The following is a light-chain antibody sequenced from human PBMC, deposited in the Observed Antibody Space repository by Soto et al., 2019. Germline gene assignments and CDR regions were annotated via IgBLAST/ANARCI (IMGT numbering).Light chain of an antibody. J-gene: IGLJ1*01. V-gene: IGLV1-40*01. CDR1: SSNIGAGYD. CDR3: QPYDSSLSAPV. Sequence: QSVLTQPPSVSGAPGQRVTISCTGSSSNIGAGYDVHWYQQLPGTAPKLLIFGNSNRPSGVPDRFSGSKSGTSASLAITGLQSEDEADYYCQPYDSSLSAPVFGTGTKLTVL. CDR2: GNS.